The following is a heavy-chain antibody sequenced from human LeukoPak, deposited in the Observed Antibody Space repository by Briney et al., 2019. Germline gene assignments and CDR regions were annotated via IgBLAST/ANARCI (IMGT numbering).Heavy chain of an antibody. J-gene: IGHJ4*02. CDR3: ARELRFLEWYRGYYFDY. CDR1: GGSFSGHY. V-gene: IGHV4-34*01. Sequence: SETLSLTCAVYGGSFSGHYWSWIRQPPGKGLEWIGEINHSGSTNYNPSLKSRVTISVDTSKNQFSLKLSSVTAADTAVYYCARELRFLEWYRGYYFDYWGQGTLVTVSS. D-gene: IGHD3-3*01. CDR2: INHSGST.